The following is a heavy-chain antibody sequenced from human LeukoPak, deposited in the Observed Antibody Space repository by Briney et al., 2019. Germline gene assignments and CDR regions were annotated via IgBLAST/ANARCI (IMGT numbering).Heavy chain of an antibody. J-gene: IGHJ4*02. CDR2: ISYSGTT. D-gene: IGHD5-12*01. Sequence: SETLSLTCTVSGGSISSYYWSWIRQPPGKGLGWIGYISYSGTTNYNPSLKSRVTMSVDTSKNQFSLKLSSVTAADTAVYYCARGGGGSGYWYYWGQGTLVTVSS. V-gene: IGHV4-59*01. CDR1: GGSISSYY. CDR3: ARGGGGSGYWYY.